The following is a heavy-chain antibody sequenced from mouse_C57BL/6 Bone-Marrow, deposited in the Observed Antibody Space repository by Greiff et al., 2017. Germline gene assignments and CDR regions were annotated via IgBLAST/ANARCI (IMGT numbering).Heavy chain of an antibody. V-gene: IGHV10-1*01. CDR1: GFSFNTYA. J-gene: IGHJ1*03. CDR3: VKSYWYFDV. CDR2: IRSKSNNYAT. Sequence: GGGLVQPKGSLKLSCAASGFSFNTYAMNWVRQAPGKGLEWVARIRSKSNNYATYYADSVKDRFTISRDDSESMLYLQMNNLKTEDTAMYYCVKSYWYFDVWGTGTTVTVSS.